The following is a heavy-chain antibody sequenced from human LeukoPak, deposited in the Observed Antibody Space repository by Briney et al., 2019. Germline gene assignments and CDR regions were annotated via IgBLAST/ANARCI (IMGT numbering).Heavy chain of an antibody. J-gene: IGHJ6*03. V-gene: IGHV4-39*01. Sequence: SETLSLTCTVSGGSISSSTYYWAWIRQPPGKGLEWIGIIYFSGSTYYNPSPKSRVTISLDTSKNQFSLKLSSVTAADTAVYYCASRTTTTYYYYYMDVWGKGTTVTVSS. CDR2: IYFSGST. D-gene: IGHD1-26*01. CDR1: GGSISSSTYY. CDR3: ASRTTTTYYYYYMDV.